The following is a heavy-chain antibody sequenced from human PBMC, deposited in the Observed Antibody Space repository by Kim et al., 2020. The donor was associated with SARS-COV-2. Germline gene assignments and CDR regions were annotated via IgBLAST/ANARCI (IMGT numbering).Heavy chain of an antibody. CDR2: INPNSGGT. D-gene: IGHD6-13*01. Sequence: ASVKVSCKASGYTFTGYYMHWVRQAPGQGLEWMGWINPNSGGTNYAQKFQGRVTMTRDTSISTAYMELSRLRSDDTAVYYCARVKSIAAAGTGYYYGMDVWGQGTTVTVSS. CDR1: GYTFTGYY. V-gene: IGHV1-2*02. CDR3: ARVKSIAAAGTGYYYGMDV. J-gene: IGHJ6*02.